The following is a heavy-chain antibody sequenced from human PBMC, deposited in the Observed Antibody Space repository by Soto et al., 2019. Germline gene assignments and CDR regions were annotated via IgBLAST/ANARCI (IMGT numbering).Heavy chain of an antibody. CDR3: ARDRGYSGYDTGDY. Sequence: ASVKVSCKASGYTFTGYYMHWVRQAPGQGLEWMGWINPNSGGTNYAQKFQGRVTMTRGTSISTAYTELSRLRSDDTAVYYCARDRGYSGYDTGDYWGQGTLVTVSS. D-gene: IGHD5-12*01. V-gene: IGHV1-2*02. CDR2: INPNSGGT. J-gene: IGHJ4*02. CDR1: GYTFTGYY.